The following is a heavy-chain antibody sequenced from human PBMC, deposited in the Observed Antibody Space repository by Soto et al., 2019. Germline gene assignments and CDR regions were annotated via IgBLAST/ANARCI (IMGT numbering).Heavy chain of an antibody. CDR2: IYWDEDK. D-gene: IGHD5-12*01. CDR3: AHRPRGYAYYFDY. J-gene: IGHJ4*02. CDR1: GFSLRTRGVA. Sequence: QNTLKESGPTLVKPTQTLTLTCTFSGFSLRTRGVAVGWFRQPPGKALEWLALIYWDEDKWYSPSLKSRLTIADDTSKNQVVLTMTNVDPVDTATYYCAHRPRGYAYYFDYWGQGILVTVSS. V-gene: IGHV2-5*02.